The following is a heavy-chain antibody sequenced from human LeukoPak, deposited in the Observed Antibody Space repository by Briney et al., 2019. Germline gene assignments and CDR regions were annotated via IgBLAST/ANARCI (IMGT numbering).Heavy chain of an antibody. CDR3: VRGTYGEVFDY. Sequence: ASVKVPCKASGYSFSMYGFSWARQAPGQGLEWMGWIAANSGDTNYAQKVQGRVTMTTDTSTTTAYMELRSLRSDDTAVYYCVRGTYGEVFDYWGQGTLVTVSS. CDR2: IAANSGDT. CDR1: GYSFSMYG. V-gene: IGHV1-18*01. D-gene: IGHD4-17*01. J-gene: IGHJ4*02.